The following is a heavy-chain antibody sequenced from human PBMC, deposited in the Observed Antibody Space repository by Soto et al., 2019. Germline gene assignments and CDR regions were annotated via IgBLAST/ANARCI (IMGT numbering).Heavy chain of an antibody. CDR1: GYRFTSSW. V-gene: IGHV5-51*01. J-gene: IGHJ4*02. CDR3: TKGATSAFDS. CDR2: VYPSDSDV. Sequence: PGEHMKISSQGSGYRFTSSWIGWVRQMPGKGLEWLGNVYPSDSDVRYSPSFEGRVTISADNSISTAYLHLLNLKASDTAIYYCTKGATSAFDSWGQGTRVTAPQ.